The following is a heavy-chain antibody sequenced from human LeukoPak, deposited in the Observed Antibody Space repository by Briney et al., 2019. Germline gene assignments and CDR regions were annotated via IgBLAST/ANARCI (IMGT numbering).Heavy chain of an antibody. CDR1: GYSFTSYW. Sequence: GESLKIPCKGSGYSFTSYWIGWVRQMPGKGLGWMGIIYPGDSDTRYSPSFQGQVTISADKSISTAYLQWSSLKASDTAMYYCARLLRITMVRGHYGMDVWGKGTTVTVSS. D-gene: IGHD3-10*01. CDR3: ARLLRITMVRGHYGMDV. CDR2: IYPGDSDT. V-gene: IGHV5-51*01. J-gene: IGHJ6*04.